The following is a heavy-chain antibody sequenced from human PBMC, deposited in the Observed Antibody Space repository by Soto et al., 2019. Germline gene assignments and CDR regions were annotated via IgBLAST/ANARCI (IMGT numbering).Heavy chain of an antibody. D-gene: IGHD3-16*01. CDR2: ISPDGGST. CDR3: ARAPRGGVMIVITWAQIDY. CDR1: GFDFTDHY. V-gene: IGHV1-46*01. Sequence: QVQLVQSGAEVKKPGASVKVSCKASGFDFTDHYIHWVRQAPGQGLEWMGIISPDGGSTRYSQKFQARITMTRDTSTSTVYMELSSLRSEDTAIYYCARAPRGGVMIVITWAQIDYWGQGTLVTVSS. J-gene: IGHJ4*02.